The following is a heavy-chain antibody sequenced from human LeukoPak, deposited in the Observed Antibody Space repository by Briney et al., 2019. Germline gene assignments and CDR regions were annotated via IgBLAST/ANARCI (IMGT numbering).Heavy chain of an antibody. Sequence: GGSLRLSCAASGFTFSSYAMHWVRQAPGKGLEWVAVISYDGSNKYYADSVKGRFTISRDNSENTLYLQMNSLRAEDTAVYYCARSAITFSDYYYYMDVWGKGTTVTVSS. CDR2: ISYDGSNK. V-gene: IGHV3-30*04. CDR3: ARSAITFSDYYYYMDV. D-gene: IGHD2/OR15-2a*01. J-gene: IGHJ6*03. CDR1: GFTFSSYA.